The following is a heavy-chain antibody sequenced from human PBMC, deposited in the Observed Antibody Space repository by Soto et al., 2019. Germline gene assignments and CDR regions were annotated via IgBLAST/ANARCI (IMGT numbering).Heavy chain of an antibody. V-gene: IGHV1-69*13. CDR1: GGTFSSYR. J-gene: IGHJ4*02. CDR2: IVPIYRTA. D-gene: IGHD6-13*01. Sequence: ASVKVSCKASGGTFSSYRFNWVRQARGQGLEWLGGIVPIYRTADYAQKFQGRVTITADESTRTVYMELSSLKSQDTALYYCARDSGAKLSSSWGQGTLVTVSS. CDR3: ARDSGAKLSSS.